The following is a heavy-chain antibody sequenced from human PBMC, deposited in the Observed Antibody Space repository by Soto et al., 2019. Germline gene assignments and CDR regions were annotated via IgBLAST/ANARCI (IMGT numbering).Heavy chain of an antibody. D-gene: IGHD3-10*01. CDR3: AKSSGSYYEGGMDV. V-gene: IGHV5-10-1*01. CDR1: GYSFSTYW. Sequence: PGESLKISCKGLGYSFSTYWIAWVRQMPGKGLEWMGRIDPSDSYTNYSPSFQGHVTISADKSISTAYLQWSSLKASDTAMYYCAKSSGSYYEGGMDVWGQGTTVTVSS. J-gene: IGHJ6*02. CDR2: IDPSDSYT.